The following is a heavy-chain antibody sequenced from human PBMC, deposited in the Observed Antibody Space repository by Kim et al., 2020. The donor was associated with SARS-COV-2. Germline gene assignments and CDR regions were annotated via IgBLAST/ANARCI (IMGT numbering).Heavy chain of an antibody. V-gene: IGHV3-64D*09. J-gene: IGHJ4*02. CDR2: GGNT. CDR3: VREDYDY. Sequence: GGNTYYADSVKGRFTISRDNSNNTLYLQMSSLRPEDTAVYYCVREDYDYWGQGSLVTVSS.